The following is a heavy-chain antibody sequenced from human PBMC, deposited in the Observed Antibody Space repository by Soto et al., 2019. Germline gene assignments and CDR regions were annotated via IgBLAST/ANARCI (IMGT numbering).Heavy chain of an antibody. CDR2: INPNGGVT. D-gene: IGHD5-12*01. V-gene: IGHV1-2*04. Sequence: QVQLVQSGAEVKKPGASVTVSCRSSGDTFNDYYIHWVRQAPGQGLEWMGWINPNGGVTKYAQKFQGWVTMTRDTSIRIVYMQLSMLRSDDTAVYYCARESGGATATLDYYYFYMDVWGTGTTVTVSS. J-gene: IGHJ6*03. CDR3: ARESGGATATLDYYYFYMDV. CDR1: GDTFNDYY.